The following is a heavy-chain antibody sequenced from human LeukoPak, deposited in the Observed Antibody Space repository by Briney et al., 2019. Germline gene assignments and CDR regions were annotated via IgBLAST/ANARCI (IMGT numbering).Heavy chain of an antibody. CDR3: ARGRGTDYYFDY. Sequence: PGGSLRLSCAASGFTFSSYSMNWVRQAPGKGLEWVSSISSSSSYIYYADSVKGRFTISRDNAKNSLYLQMNSLRAEDTAVYYCARGRGTDYYFDYWGQGTLVTVSS. CDR1: GFTFSSYS. CDR2: ISSSSSYI. J-gene: IGHJ4*02. V-gene: IGHV3-21*01. D-gene: IGHD3/OR15-3a*01.